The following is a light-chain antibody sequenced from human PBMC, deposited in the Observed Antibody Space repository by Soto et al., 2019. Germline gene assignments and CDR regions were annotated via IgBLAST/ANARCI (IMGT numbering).Light chain of an antibody. Sequence: QSVLTQPPSVSAAPGQKVTISCSGSSSNIGNNYVSWYQQLPGTAPKLLIYENDKRPSGIPDRFSGSKSDTSATLGISGLQTGDEADYYCGTGDSSLSVGHVVFGGGTKLTVL. J-gene: IGLJ2*01. V-gene: IGLV1-51*02. CDR2: END. CDR3: GTGDSSLSVGHVV. CDR1: SSNIGNNY.